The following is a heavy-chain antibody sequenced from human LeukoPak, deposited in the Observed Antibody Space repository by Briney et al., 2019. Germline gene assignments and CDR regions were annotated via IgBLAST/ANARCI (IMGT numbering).Heavy chain of an antibody. CDR1: GFTVSSNY. V-gene: IGHV3-66*04. CDR3: ARLVRYASDYFDY. J-gene: IGHJ4*02. CDR2: IYSGGST. D-gene: IGHD3-16*01. Sequence: GGSLRLSCAASGFTVSSNYMSWVRQAPGKGLEWVSVIYSGGSTYYADSVKGRFTISRDNSKNTLYLQMNSLRAEDTAVYYCARLVRYASDYFDYWGQGTLVTVSS.